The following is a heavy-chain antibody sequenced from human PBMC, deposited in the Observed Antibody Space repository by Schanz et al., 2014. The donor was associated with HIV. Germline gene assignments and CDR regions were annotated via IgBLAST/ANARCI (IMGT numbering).Heavy chain of an antibody. CDR2: INPNSGGT. CDR1: GYTFIKYD. V-gene: IGHV1-2*02. D-gene: IGHD6-19*01. J-gene: IGHJ4*02. CDR3: ARTRGIAVAGFDY. Sequence: QVQLVQSGAEVKKPGASVKVSCKASGYTFIKYDISWVRQAPGQGPEWVGWINPNSGGTNYAQKFQGRVTMTWDTSISTAYMELSRLRSDDTAVYYCARTRGIAVAGFDYWGQGTLVTVSS.